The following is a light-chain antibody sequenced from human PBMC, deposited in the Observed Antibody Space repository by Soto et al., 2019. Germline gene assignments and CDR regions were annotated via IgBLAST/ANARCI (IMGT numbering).Light chain of an antibody. CDR2: AAS. CDR1: QGISSY. V-gene: IGKV1-39*01. J-gene: IGKJ1*01. Sequence: IQLTQSPSSLSASVGDRVTITCRASQGISSYLGWYQQKPGKAPNLLISAASTLYSGVPSRFSGSGSGTDFTLTITSLQPEDFATYYCQQSSTTPWTFGQGTKVDIK. CDR3: QQSSTTPWT.